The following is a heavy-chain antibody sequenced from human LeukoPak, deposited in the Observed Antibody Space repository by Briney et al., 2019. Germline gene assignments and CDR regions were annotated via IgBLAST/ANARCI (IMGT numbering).Heavy chain of an antibody. CDR1: GGSISSGSYY. V-gene: IGHV4-61*02. CDR2: IHTSGSP. CDR3: ARVEAGAAAFYFDH. Sequence: PWETLSLTCTVSGGSISSGSYYWTWIRQPAGKGLECIGRIHTSGSPKYNPSLKSRVTISLDTSKNQFSLKVTSVTAADTAVYYCARVEAGAAAFYFDHWGRGTLVTVSS. J-gene: IGHJ4*02. D-gene: IGHD6-13*01.